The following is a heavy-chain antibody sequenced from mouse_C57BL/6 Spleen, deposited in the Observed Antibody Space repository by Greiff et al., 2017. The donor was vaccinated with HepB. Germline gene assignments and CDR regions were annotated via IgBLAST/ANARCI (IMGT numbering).Heavy chain of an antibody. CDR1: GFTFSSYA. CDR3: AREDYDYAFAY. D-gene: IGHD2-4*01. V-gene: IGHV5-4*01. CDR2: ISDGGSYT. J-gene: IGHJ3*01. Sequence: VQLVESGGGLVKPGGSLKLSCAASGFTFSSYAMSWVRQTPEKRLEWVATISDGGSYTYYPDNVKGRFTISRDNAKNNLYLQMSHLKSEDTAMYYCAREDYDYAFAYWGQGTLVTVSA.